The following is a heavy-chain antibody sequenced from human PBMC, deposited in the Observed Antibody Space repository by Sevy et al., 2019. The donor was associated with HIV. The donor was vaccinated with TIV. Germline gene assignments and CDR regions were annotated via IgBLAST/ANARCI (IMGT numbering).Heavy chain of an antibody. Sequence: GGSLRLSCAASGFTFSDYYVSWIRQAPGKGLEWVSYISGTSRYINYADSLKGRFTTSRDNAKNSLYLQMNSLKGEDTAVYYCARRSSSRDYFEYWGQGTLVTVSS. CDR3: ARRSSSRDYFEY. V-gene: IGHV3-11*06. J-gene: IGHJ4*02. D-gene: IGHD6-13*01. CDR1: GFTFSDYY. CDR2: ISGTSRYI.